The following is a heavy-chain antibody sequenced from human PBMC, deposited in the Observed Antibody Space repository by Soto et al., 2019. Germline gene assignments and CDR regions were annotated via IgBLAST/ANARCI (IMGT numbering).Heavy chain of an antibody. J-gene: IGHJ4*02. CDR2: IFHSGST. D-gene: IGHD1-26*01. V-gene: IGHV4-4*02. CDR1: GGSISNSNW. Sequence: QVQLQESGPGLVKPSGTLSLTCAVFGGSISNSNWWTWVRQPPGKGLDWIGEIFHSGSTNYNSSLRGRVTISVDKANTQFSLKLSSVTAADTAVYYCAHRPIVGAAIWGQGTLVTVSS. CDR3: AHRPIVGAAI.